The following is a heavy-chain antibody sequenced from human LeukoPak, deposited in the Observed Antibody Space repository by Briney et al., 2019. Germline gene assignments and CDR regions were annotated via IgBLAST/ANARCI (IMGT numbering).Heavy chain of an antibody. Sequence: GGSLRLSCAASGFTFSSYAMSWVRQAPGKGLEWVSAISGSGGSTYYADSVKGRFTIPRDNSKNTLYLQMNSLRAEDTAVYYCAKVSLGYCSGGSCFYKWYFDYWGQGTLVTVSS. D-gene: IGHD2-15*01. CDR3: AKVSLGYCSGGSCFYKWYFDY. CDR2: ISGSGGST. CDR1: GFTFSSYA. V-gene: IGHV3-23*01. J-gene: IGHJ4*02.